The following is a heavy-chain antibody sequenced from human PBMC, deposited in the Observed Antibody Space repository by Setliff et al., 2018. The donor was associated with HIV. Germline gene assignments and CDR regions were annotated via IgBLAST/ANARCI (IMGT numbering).Heavy chain of an antibody. J-gene: IGHJ4*02. CDR3: AKDSEWDCSSTSCYAPIDY. CDR2: ISGSGNRT. CDR1: GFTFNTYA. Sequence: PGGSLRLSCAASGFTFNTYAMNWVRQAPGKGLEWVAVISGSGNRTYYADSVKGRLNISRDNSEKVLYMQMNSLRAEDTAVYYCAKDSEWDCSSTSCYAPIDYWGQGTLVTVSS. D-gene: IGHD2-2*01. V-gene: IGHV3-23*01.